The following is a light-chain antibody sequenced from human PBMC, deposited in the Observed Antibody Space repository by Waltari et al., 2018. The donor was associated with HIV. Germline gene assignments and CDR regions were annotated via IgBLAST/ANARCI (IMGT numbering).Light chain of an antibody. CDR3: QQLNSYPPT. V-gene: IGKV1-9*01. CDR2: AAS. J-gene: IGKJ4*01. CDR1: QGISSY. Sequence: DIQLTQSPSFLSASVGDRVTITCRASQGISSYLAWYQQKPGKAPKLLIYAASTLQSGVPSGFSGSGSGTEFTLTISSLQPEDFATYYCQQLNSYPPTFGGGTKVEIK.